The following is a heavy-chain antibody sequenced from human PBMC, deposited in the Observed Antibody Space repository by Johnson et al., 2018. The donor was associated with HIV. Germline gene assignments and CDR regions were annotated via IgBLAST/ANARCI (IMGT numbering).Heavy chain of an antibody. CDR3: ARDLETSGWYQGTFDI. J-gene: IGHJ3*02. V-gene: IGHV3-30-3*01. Sequence: QVQLVESGGGVVQPGRSLRLSCAVSGFTFSSYAMHWVRQAPGKGLEWVAVISYDGSNKYYADSVKGRFTFSRDNSKNTLYLQMNSLRAEDTAVYYCARDLETSGWYQGTFDIWGQGTMVTVSS. CDR1: GFTFSSYA. D-gene: IGHD6-19*01. CDR2: ISYDGSNK.